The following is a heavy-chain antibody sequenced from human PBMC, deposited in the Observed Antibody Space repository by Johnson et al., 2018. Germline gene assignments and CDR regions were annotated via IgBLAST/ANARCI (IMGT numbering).Heavy chain of an antibody. Sequence: VQLVESGGGLVQPGRSLRLSCAASGFTFDDYAMHWVRQAPGKGLEWVSGISWNRGSIGYAASVKGRFTISRDNPKNSLYLQMNSLRAEDTALYYCAKDLGITIFGVVTTGYYYYGMDVWGQGTTVTVSS. J-gene: IGHJ6*02. CDR2: ISWNRGSI. V-gene: IGHV3-9*01. CDR3: AKDLGITIFGVVTTGYYYYGMDV. D-gene: IGHD3-3*01. CDR1: GFTFDDYA.